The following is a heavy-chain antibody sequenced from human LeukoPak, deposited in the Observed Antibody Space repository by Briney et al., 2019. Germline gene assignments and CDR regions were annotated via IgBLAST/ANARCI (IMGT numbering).Heavy chain of an antibody. J-gene: IGHJ4*02. V-gene: IGHV4-34*01. CDR3: ARATSRELDY. CDR1: GGAFRGFY. CDR2: INHSGST. Sequence: SETLSLTCPVFGGAFRGFYRSWIRQPPGKGLEWIGEINHSGSTNYNPSLKSRVTISVDTSKNQFSLKLSSVTAADTAVYYCARATSRELDYWGQGTLVTVSS. D-gene: IGHD2-2*01.